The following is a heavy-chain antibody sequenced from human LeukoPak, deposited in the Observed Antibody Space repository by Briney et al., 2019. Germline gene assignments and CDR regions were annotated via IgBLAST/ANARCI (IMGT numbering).Heavy chain of an antibody. V-gene: IGHV1-8*01. Sequence: GASVKVSCKASGYTFTSYDINWVRQATGQGLEWMGWMNPNSGNTGYAQKFQGRVTMTRNTSISTAYMELSSLRSEDTAVYYCARVSSTITFGGVIVIFDYWGQGTLVTVSS. J-gene: IGHJ4*02. CDR3: ARVSSTITFGGVIVIFDY. D-gene: IGHD3-16*02. CDR1: GYTFTSYD. CDR2: MNPNSGNT.